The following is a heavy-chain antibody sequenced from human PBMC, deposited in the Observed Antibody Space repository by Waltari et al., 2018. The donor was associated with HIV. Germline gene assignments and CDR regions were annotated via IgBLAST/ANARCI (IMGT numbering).Heavy chain of an antibody. CDR2: IFYNGSA. J-gene: IGHJ1*01. CDR3: ARSPRGEQWLAY. CDR1: GGPISSSSYF. Sequence: QLQLQESGPGLVQPSETPSLTCTVSGGPISSSSYFWGWLRQSPGQGLDWIGSIFYNGSANYNPSLKSRATLSVDTSKNQFSLKLNSVTAADTAVYYCARSPRGEQWLAYWGQGTLVTVSS. D-gene: IGHD6-19*01. V-gene: IGHV4-39*01.